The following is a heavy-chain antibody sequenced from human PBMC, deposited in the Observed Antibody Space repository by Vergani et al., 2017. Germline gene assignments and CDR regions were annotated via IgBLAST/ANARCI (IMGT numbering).Heavy chain of an antibody. Sequence: EVQLVESGGGLVKPGGSLRLSCAASGFTFSSYSMNWVRQAPGKGLEWVSSISSSSRYIYYADSVKGRFTISRDNAKNSLYLQMNSLRAEDTAVYYCALAAAEDAFDIWGQGTMVTVSS. J-gene: IGHJ3*02. CDR2: ISSSSRYI. CDR3: ALAAAEDAFDI. D-gene: IGHD6-13*01. V-gene: IGHV3-21*01. CDR1: GFTFSSYS.